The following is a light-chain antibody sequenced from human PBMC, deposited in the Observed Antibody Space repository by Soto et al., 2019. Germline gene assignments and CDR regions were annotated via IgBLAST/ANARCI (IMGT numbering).Light chain of an antibody. Sequence: EIVLTQSPGTLSLFPGERATLSCRASQSISSSYLAWYQQKPGQAPRLLIYGASSRATGIPDRFSGSGSGTDFTLTISRLEPEDFAVYYCQQRSNWPRYTFGQGTKLEIK. J-gene: IGKJ2*01. V-gene: IGKV3D-20*02. CDR1: QSISSSY. CDR3: QQRSNWPRYT. CDR2: GAS.